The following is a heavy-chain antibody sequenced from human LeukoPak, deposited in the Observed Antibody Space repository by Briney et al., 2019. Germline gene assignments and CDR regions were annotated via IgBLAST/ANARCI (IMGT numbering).Heavy chain of an antibody. CDR3: ARCSKAGIAAAGSPYYYYGMDV. CDR2: IYYSGST. Sequence: PSETLSLTCTVSGGSISSYYWSWIGQPPGKGLEWIGYIYYSGSTNYNPSLKSRVTISVDTSKNQFSLKLSSVTAADTAVYYCARCSKAGIAAAGSPYYYYGMDVWGQGTTVTVSS. D-gene: IGHD6-13*01. J-gene: IGHJ6*02. V-gene: IGHV4-59*01. CDR1: GGSISSYY.